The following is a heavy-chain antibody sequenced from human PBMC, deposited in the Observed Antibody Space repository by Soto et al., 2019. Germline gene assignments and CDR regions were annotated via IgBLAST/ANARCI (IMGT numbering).Heavy chain of an antibody. CDR2: ISGSGGST. J-gene: IGHJ6*02. Sequence: GGSLRLSCAASGFTFSSYAMSWVRQAPGKGLEWVSAISGSGGSTYYADSVKGRFTISRDNSKNTLYLQMNSLRAEDTAVYYCAKEYSGIQPGLDYYYYGMDVWGQGTTVTVSS. V-gene: IGHV3-23*01. D-gene: IGHD5-18*01. CDR1: GFTFSSYA. CDR3: AKEYSGIQPGLDYYYYGMDV.